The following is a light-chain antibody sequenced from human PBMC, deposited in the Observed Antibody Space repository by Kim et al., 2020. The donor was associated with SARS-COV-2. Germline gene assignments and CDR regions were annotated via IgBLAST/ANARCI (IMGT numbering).Light chain of an antibody. Sequence: LSLSPGERATLSFRASQSVSSYLAWYQQKPGQAPRLLIYDASNRATGIPARFSGSGSGTDFTLTISSLEPEDFAVYYCQQRSNWPTFGQGTKLEIK. CDR3: QQRSNWPT. J-gene: IGKJ2*01. V-gene: IGKV3-11*01. CDR1: QSVSSY. CDR2: DAS.